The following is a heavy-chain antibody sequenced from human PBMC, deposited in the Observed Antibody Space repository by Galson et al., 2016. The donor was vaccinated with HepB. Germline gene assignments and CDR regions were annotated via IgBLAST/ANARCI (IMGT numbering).Heavy chain of an antibody. V-gene: IGHV3-23*01. Sequence: SLRLSCAASGFTFSDSAMNWVRQAPGKGLEWVSAIGATNGYTYYADSVKGRFTIPRDNSKNTLDLKTNSLRAEDTAVYYCAKERSSYFDYWGQGTLVTVSS. D-gene: IGHD6-6*01. CDR1: GFTFSDSA. CDR2: IGATNGYT. CDR3: AKERSSYFDY. J-gene: IGHJ4*02.